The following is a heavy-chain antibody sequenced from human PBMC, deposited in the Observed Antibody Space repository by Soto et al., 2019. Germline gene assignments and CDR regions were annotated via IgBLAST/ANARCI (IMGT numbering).Heavy chain of an antibody. V-gene: IGHV3-23*01. J-gene: IGHJ6*02. CDR3: AKDTIGKPDYYYYYGTDV. CDR2: ISGSGGST. D-gene: IGHD1-26*01. CDR1: GFTFSSYA. Sequence: GGSLRLSCAASGFTFSSYAMSWVRQAPGKGLEWVSAISGSGGSTYYADSVKGRFTISRDNSKNTLYLKMNSLRAEDPAVYYCAKDTIGKPDYYYYYGTDVWGQGTTVTVSS.